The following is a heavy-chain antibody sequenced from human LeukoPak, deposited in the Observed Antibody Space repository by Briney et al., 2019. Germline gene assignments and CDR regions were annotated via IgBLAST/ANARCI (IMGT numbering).Heavy chain of an antibody. CDR2: IYNSGST. Sequence: PSETLSLTCTVSGGSISSYYWSWIRQPAGKGLEWIGRIYNSGSTNYNPSLKSRVTMSVDTSKNQFSLKLSSVTAADTAVYYCARGPYSSSSEWFDPWGQGTLVTVSS. V-gene: IGHV4-4*07. D-gene: IGHD6-6*01. J-gene: IGHJ5*02. CDR3: ARGPYSSSSEWFDP. CDR1: GGSISSYY.